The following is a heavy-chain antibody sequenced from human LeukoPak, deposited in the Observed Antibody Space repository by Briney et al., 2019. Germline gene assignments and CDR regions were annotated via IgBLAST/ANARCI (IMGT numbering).Heavy chain of an antibody. V-gene: IGHV4-39*01. J-gene: IGHJ4*02. Sequence: PSETLSLTCTVSGGSISSSSYYWGWIRQPPGKGLEWIGSIYYSGSTYYNPSLKSRVTISVDTSKNQFSLKLSSVTAADTAVYYRVRQDIVVVPAAQEIYRGEIDYWGQGTLVTVSS. CDR2: IYYSGST. D-gene: IGHD2-2*01. CDR3: VRQDIVVVPAAQEIYRGEIDY. CDR1: GGSISSSSYY.